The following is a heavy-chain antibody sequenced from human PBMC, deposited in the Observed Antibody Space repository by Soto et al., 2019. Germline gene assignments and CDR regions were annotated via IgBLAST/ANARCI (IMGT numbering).Heavy chain of an antibody. CDR3: ARTRGFLGVNWFDP. V-gene: IGHV1-18*01. CDR1: GYTFTSYG. CDR2: ISAYNGNT. D-gene: IGHD3-3*01. Sequence: ASVKVSCKASGYTFTSYGISWVRQAPGQGLEWMGWISAYNGNTNYAQKLQGRVTMTTDTSTSTAYMELRSLRSDDTAVYYCARTRGFLGVNWFDPWGQGTLVTVSS. J-gene: IGHJ5*02.